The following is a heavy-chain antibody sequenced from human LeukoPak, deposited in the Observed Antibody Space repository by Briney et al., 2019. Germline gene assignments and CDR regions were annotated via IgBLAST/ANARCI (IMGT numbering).Heavy chain of an antibody. D-gene: IGHD6-13*01. V-gene: IGHV3-11*01. CDR3: AKSLAAAGIIDY. Sequence: GGSLRLSCAASGFTFSDHYMVWVRQAPGKGLEWISYISSSGSSIYYADSVRGRFTISRDNAKNSLYLQTNSLRAEDTALYYCAKSLAAAGIIDYWGQGTLVAVSS. J-gene: IGHJ4*02. CDR2: ISSSGSSI. CDR1: GFTFSDHY.